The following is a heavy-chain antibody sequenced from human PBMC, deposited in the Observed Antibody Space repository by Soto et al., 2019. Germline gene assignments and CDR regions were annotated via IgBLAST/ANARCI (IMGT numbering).Heavy chain of an antibody. Sequence: PSETLSLTCAVSGYSISSGYYWGWIRQPPGKGLEWIGSIYHSGSTYYNPSLRSRVTISVDTSKNQFSLKLSSVTAADTAVYYCARYGDYIDYWGQGTLVTVSS. CDR2: IYHSGST. V-gene: IGHV4-38-2*01. CDR1: GYSISSGYY. D-gene: IGHD4-17*01. CDR3: ARYGDYIDY. J-gene: IGHJ4*02.